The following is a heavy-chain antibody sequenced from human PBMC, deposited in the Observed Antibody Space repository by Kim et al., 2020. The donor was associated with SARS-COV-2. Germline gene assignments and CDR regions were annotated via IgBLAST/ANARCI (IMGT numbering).Heavy chain of an antibody. V-gene: IGHV3-20*01. D-gene: IGHD3-10*01. CDR1: GFTFDDYG. CDR2: INWNGGST. J-gene: IGHJ4*02. CDR3: ARAKRTMVRGVIRGPLDY. Sequence: GGSLRLSCAASGFTFDDYGMSWVRQAPGKGLEWVSGINWNGGSTGYADSVKGRFTISRDNAKNSLYLQMNSLRAEDTALYHCARAKRTMVRGVIRGPLDYWGQRTLVTVSS.